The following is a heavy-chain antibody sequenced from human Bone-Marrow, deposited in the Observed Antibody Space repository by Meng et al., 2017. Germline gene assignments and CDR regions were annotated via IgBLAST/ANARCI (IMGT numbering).Heavy chain of an antibody. Sequence: EVARGWSGGGLEHPGGSLGLSCAASGFTFSSYAMSWVRQAPGKGLEWLSAITGSGGSTYYADSVKGRFTISRDNSKNTLYLQMNSLRAEDTAIYYCGKQYSGSYEYWGQGTLVTVSS. CDR3: GKQYSGSYEY. CDR2: ITGSGGST. J-gene: IGHJ4*02. CDR1: GFTFSSYA. V-gene: IGHV3-23*04. D-gene: IGHD1-26*01.